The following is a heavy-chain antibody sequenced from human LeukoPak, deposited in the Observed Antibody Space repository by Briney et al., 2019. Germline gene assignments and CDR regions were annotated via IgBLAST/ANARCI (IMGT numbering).Heavy chain of an antibody. CDR3: ARDPLTNDAFDI. J-gene: IGHJ3*02. V-gene: IGHV6-1*01. D-gene: IGHD1-1*01. CDR2: TYYRSKWYN. CDR1: GDSVSSNNAA. Sequence: SQTLSLTSAISGDSVSSNNAASNWIRQSPSRCLEWLGRTYYRSKWYNDYAVSMESRITFNPDTSKNHFSLQLNAVTAEDTAVYYCARDPLTNDAFDIWGQGTMVTVSS.